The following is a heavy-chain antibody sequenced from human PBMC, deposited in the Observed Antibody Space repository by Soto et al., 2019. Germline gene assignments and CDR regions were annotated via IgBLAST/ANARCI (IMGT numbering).Heavy chain of an antibody. CDR1: VFTFSSYA. J-gene: IGHJ4*01. CDR3: AKMDNGNYRGLINY. V-gene: IGHV3-23*01. CDR2: VTGSGGNT. D-gene: IGHD5-12*01. Sequence: VGSLRLSCAASVFTFSSYAMSCVRHSPGKWLEWVSSVTGSGGNTNYADSVRGRFSISRDNSKNALYLQMNSLRAEDTAVYYCAKMDNGNYRGLINYWGQGALVTVSS.